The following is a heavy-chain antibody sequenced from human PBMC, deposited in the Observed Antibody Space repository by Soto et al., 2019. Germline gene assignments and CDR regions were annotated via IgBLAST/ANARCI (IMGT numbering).Heavy chain of an antibody. V-gene: IGHV3-23*01. CDR3: AKLPKIVVVPAARDWFDP. CDR2: ISGSGGST. D-gene: IGHD2-2*01. CDR1: GFTFSSYA. J-gene: IGHJ5*02. Sequence: PGGSLRLSCAASGFTFSSYAMSWVRQAPGKGLEWVSAISGSGGSTYYADSVKGRFTISRDNSKNTLYLQMNSLRAEDTAVYYCAKLPKIVVVPAARDWFDPWGQGTLVTVSS.